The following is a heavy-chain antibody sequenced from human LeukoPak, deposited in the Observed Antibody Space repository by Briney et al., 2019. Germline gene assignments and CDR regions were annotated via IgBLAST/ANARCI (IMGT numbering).Heavy chain of an antibody. D-gene: IGHD3-22*01. CDR2: IRSDANNK. CDR3: ARAYYFDTTGHDSDALDI. J-gene: IGHJ3*02. CDR1: GFNFRNYD. Sequence: GGSLRLSCAASGFNFRNYDMHWVRQAPGKVLEWVARIRSDANNKYYADSVKGRFTISRDNAKNTLFLQMNSLRAEDTAVYYCARAYYFDTTGHDSDALDIWGRGTMVTVSS. V-gene: IGHV3-33*01.